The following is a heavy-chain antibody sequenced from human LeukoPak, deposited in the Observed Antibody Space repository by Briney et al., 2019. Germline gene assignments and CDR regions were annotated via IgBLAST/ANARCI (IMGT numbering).Heavy chain of an antibody. CDR2: MMQDGSEI. J-gene: IGHJ4*02. CDR1: GFTVRTSW. V-gene: IGHV3-7*01. CDR3: ARDPANGALDY. Sequence: GGSLRLAWAASGFTVRTSWMSWVRQDPGDGLEWVANMMQDGSEIYYVDSVKGRFTVSRDNAKNSLYLQMNSLRADDTAVYYCARDPANGALDYWGQGTLVTVSS.